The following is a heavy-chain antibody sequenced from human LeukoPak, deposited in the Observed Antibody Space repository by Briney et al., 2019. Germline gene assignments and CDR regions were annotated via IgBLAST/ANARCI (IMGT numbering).Heavy chain of an antibody. D-gene: IGHD2-15*01. Sequence: PSETLSLTCTVSGGPISSSFYNCAWIRQSPGKGLEWIGSMSYSGNTYYNPSLKSRVSMSVDASNSQFSLRLRSVTAADTAIYSCARDRSPFYYYFMDVWGKGTTVSVSS. CDR1: GGPISSSFYN. V-gene: IGHV4-39*02. CDR3: ARDRSPFYYYFMDV. J-gene: IGHJ6*03. CDR2: MSYSGNT.